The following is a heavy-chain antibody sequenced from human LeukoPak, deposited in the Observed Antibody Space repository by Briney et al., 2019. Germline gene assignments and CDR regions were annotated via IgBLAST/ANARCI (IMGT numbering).Heavy chain of an antibody. V-gene: IGHV3-23*01. Sequence: LSGGSLRLSCAASGFTFSSYAMSWVRQAPGKGLEWVSAISGSGGSTYYADSVKGRFTISRDNSKNTLYLQMNSLRAEDTAVYYCAKDLGYGDYVFDYWGQGTLVTVSS. J-gene: IGHJ4*02. D-gene: IGHD4-17*01. CDR1: GFTFSSYA. CDR3: AKDLGYGDYVFDY. CDR2: ISGSGGST.